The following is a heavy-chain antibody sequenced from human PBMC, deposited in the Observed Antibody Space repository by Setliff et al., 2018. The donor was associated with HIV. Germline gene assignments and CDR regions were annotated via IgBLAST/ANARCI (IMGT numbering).Heavy chain of an antibody. Sequence: GASVKVSCKASGGTFSSCAISWVRQAPGQGHEWMGGIIPILGIANYAQKFQARVTITADKSTSTAYMELSSLRFEDTAVYYCARGQVSPYYYDSSGYYFTYAFDIWGQGTMVTVSS. D-gene: IGHD3-22*01. CDR3: ARGQVSPYYYDSSGYYFTYAFDI. V-gene: IGHV1-69*10. CDR2: IIPILGIA. J-gene: IGHJ3*02. CDR1: GGTFSSCA.